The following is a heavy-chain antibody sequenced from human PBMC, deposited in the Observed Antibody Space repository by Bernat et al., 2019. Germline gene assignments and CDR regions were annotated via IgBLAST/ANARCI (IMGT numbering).Heavy chain of an antibody. CDR2: IYYSGST. CDR1: GGSISSSSYY. Sequence: QLQLQESGPGLVKPSETLSLTCTVSGGSISSSSYYWGWIRQPPGKGLEWIGSIYYSGSTYYNPSLKSRVTISVDTSKNHFSLKLSSVTAADTAVYYCARDIAAAGNYFDYWGQGTLVTVSS. J-gene: IGHJ4*02. V-gene: IGHV4-39*02. CDR3: ARDIAAAGNYFDY. D-gene: IGHD6-13*01.